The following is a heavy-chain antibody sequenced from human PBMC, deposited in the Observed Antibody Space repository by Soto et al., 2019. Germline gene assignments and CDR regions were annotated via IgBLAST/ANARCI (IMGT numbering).Heavy chain of an antibody. D-gene: IGHD2-15*01. CDR3: AKDYCSGGSCYSRNFDY. J-gene: IGHJ4*02. Sequence: GGSLRLSCAASGFTFSSYGMHWVRQAPGKGLEWVAVISYDGSNKYYADSVKGRFTISRDNSKNTLYLQMNSLRAEDTAVYYCAKDYCSGGSCYSRNFDYWGQGTLVTVSS. CDR1: GFTFSSYG. CDR2: ISYDGSNK. V-gene: IGHV3-30*18.